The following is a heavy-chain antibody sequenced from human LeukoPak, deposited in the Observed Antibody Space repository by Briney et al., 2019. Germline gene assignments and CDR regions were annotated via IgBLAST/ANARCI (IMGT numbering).Heavy chain of an antibody. J-gene: IGHJ5*02. V-gene: IGHV4-4*07. Sequence: PSETLSLTCTVSGGSINSYWSWIRQPAGKGLEWIGRISGSGTITYDPALQSRLSISIDTSKNQFSLKLMSVTAADTAVYYCARDSGTTGEVKFDPWGQGTLVTVSS. CDR3: ARDSGTTGEVKFDP. CDR2: ISGSGTI. D-gene: IGHD3-10*01. CDR1: GGSINSY.